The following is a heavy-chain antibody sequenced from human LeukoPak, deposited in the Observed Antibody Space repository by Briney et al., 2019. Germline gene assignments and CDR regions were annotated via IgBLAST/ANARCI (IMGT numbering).Heavy chain of an antibody. D-gene: IGHD3-3*01. CDR3: ARRPPSSYYDFWSGYTDGMDV. CDR2: IYYSGST. CDR1: GGSISSGDYY. J-gene: IGHJ6*02. V-gene: IGHV4-30-4*01. Sequence: PSQTLSLTCTVSGGSISSGDYYWSWIRQPPGKGLEWIGYIYYSGSTYYNPSLKSRVTISVDTSKNQFSLKLSSVTAADTAVYYCARRPPSSYYDFWSGYTDGMDVWGQGTTVTVSS.